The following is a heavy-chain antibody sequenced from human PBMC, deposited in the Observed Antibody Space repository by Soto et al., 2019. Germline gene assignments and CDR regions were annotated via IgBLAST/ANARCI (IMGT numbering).Heavy chain of an antibody. D-gene: IGHD6-13*01. CDR3: ARVIFIAAAGFDY. J-gene: IGHJ4*02. CDR1: GYTLTGYY. Sequence: ASVKVSCKASGYTLTGYYMHWLRQAPGQGLEWMGWINPNSGGTNYAQKFKGRVTMTRDTSISTAYMELSRLRSDATAVYYCARVIFIAAAGFDYWGQGTLVTVYS. CDR2: INPNSGGT. V-gene: IGHV1-2*02.